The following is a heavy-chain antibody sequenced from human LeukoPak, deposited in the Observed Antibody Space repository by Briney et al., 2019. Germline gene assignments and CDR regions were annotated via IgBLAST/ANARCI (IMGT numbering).Heavy chain of an antibody. J-gene: IGHJ4*02. CDR3: ARVLAGRCNGSPCYPVFDF. V-gene: IGHV3-7*01. D-gene: IGHD2-15*01. CDR1: QFTFNTHW. Sequence: VGSLRLSCVGSQFTFNTHWMSWVRQAPGKGLELVANIKQDGSDEYYVDSVKGRFTISRENAKNSLFLQMNSLRVDDTAVYYCARVLAGRCNGSPCYPVFDFWGQGTLVTVSS. CDR2: IKQDGSDE.